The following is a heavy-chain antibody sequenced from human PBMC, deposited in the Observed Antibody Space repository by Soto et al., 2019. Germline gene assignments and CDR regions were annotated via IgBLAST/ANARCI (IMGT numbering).Heavy chain of an antibody. Sequence: EVQLVESGGGLVQPGESLTLSCAASEFTFSSYWMHWVRQAPGTGLVWVSRIKSDGSGTYYADSVKGRLTISTDNAKNPLYLQITSLRVVDTAVYFCARGDGDRYDGNGYLGRHWGQGTLVTVSS. CDR2: IKSDGSGT. V-gene: IGHV3-74*01. CDR1: EFTFSSYW. D-gene: IGHD3-22*01. J-gene: IGHJ4*02. CDR3: ARGDGDRYDGNGYLGRH.